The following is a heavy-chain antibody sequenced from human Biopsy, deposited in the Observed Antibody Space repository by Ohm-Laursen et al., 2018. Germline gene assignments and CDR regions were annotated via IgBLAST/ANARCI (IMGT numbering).Heavy chain of an antibody. CDR1: GGSISGSS. Sequence: SQTLSLTCTVSGGSISGSSWSWIRQAPGKGLEWIGYISYSRDTNYNPSLKSRITISVDTSKNQFSLKLTSVTAADTAVYYSAKHGSGWTGDDAFHIWGQETMVTVPS. CDR2: ISYSRDT. D-gene: IGHD6-19*01. V-gene: IGHV4-59*08. J-gene: IGHJ3*02. CDR3: AKHGSGWTGDDAFHI.